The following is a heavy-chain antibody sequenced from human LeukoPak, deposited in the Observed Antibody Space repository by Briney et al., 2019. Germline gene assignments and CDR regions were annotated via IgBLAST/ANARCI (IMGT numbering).Heavy chain of an antibody. J-gene: IGHJ6*03. CDR2: ISGSGGST. CDR3: ARDRRHVRSSNGANYYYYYMDV. Sequence: GGSLRLSCAASGFTFSSYGMSWVRQAPGKGLEWVSAISGSGGSTYYADSVKGRFTISRDNSKNTLYLQMNSLRAEDTAVYYCARDRRHVRSSNGANYYYYYMDVWGKGTTVTISS. D-gene: IGHD2-8*01. CDR1: GFTFSSYG. V-gene: IGHV3-23*01.